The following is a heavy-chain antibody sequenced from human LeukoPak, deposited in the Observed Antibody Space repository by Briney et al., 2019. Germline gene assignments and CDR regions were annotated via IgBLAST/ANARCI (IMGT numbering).Heavy chain of an antibody. CDR1: GGSISSYY. D-gene: IGHD3-22*01. J-gene: IGHJ6*03. CDR2: IYTSGST. Sequence: SETLSLTCTVSGGSISSYYWSWIRQPAGKGLEWIGRIYTSGSTNYNPSLKSRVTMSVDTSKNQFSLKLSSVTAADTAVYYCATRSHYYDSSSYYYYYYMDVWGKGTTVTVSS. CDR3: ATRSHYYDSSSYYYYYYMDV. V-gene: IGHV4-4*07.